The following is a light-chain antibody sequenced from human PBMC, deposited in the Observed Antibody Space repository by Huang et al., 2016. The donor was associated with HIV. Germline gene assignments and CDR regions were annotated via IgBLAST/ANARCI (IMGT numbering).Light chain of an antibody. J-gene: IGKJ5*01. CDR3: MQALQTPIT. Sequence: DIVMTQSPLSLPVTPGESASISCRSSQSLLHSYGYNYLDWYVQKPGQSPQLLIYWGSNRGSGVPDRFSGSGSGTDFTLKISRVEAEDVGVYFCMQALQTPITFGQGTRLEIK. CDR2: WGS. CDR1: QSLLHSYGYNY. V-gene: IGKV2-28*01.